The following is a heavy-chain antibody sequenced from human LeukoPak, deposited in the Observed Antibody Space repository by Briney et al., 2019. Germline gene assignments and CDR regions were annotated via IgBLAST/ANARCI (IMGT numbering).Heavy chain of an antibody. D-gene: IGHD2-2*01. CDR2: ISSSSSYI. Sequence: KPGGSLRLSGAASGFTFSSYSMNWVRQAPGKGLEWVSSISSSSSYIYYADSVKGRFTISRDNAKNSLYLQMNSLRAEDTAVYYCARVGGYCSSTSCYDVYYYYYGMDVWGQGTTVTVSS. V-gene: IGHV3-21*01. J-gene: IGHJ6*02. CDR1: GFTFSSYS. CDR3: ARVGGYCSSTSCYDVYYYYYGMDV.